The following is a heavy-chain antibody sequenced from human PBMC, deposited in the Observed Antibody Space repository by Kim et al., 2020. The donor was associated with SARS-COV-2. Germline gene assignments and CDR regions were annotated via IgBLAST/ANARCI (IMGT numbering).Heavy chain of an antibody. V-gene: IGHV4-31*03. Sequence: SETLSLTCTVSGGSISSGGYYWSWIRQHPGKGLEWIGYIYYSGSTYYNPSLKSRVTISVDTSKNQFSLKLSSVTAADTAVYYCARGGYYYDSSGYYPFDYWGQGTLVTVSS. D-gene: IGHD3-22*01. CDR2: IYYSGST. CDR3: ARGGYYYDSSGYYPFDY. J-gene: IGHJ4*02. CDR1: GGSISSGGYY.